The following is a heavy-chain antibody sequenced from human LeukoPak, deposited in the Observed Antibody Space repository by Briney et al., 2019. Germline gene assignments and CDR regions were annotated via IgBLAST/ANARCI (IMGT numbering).Heavy chain of an antibody. CDR3: ASEGPSSGYYYGLDY. V-gene: IGHV3-23*01. CDR2: ISGSGGST. D-gene: IGHD3-22*01. Sequence: GGSLRLSCAASGFTFSSYAMSWVRQAPGKGLEWVSTISGSGGSTYYADSVKGRFTISRDNSKNTLYLQMNSLRAEDTAVYYCASEGPSSGYYYGLDYWGQGTLVTVSS. J-gene: IGHJ4*02. CDR1: GFTFSSYA.